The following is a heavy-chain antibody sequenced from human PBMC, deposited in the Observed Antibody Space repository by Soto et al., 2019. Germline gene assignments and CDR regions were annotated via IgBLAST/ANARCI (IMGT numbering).Heavy chain of an antibody. CDR1: GFTFDDYG. CDR2: INWNGGST. D-gene: IGHD3-10*01. J-gene: IGHJ3*02. CDR3: ARDRGNYYGSGSYRDAFDI. V-gene: IGHV3-20*01. Sequence: GGSLRLSCAASGFTFDDYGMSWVRQAPGKGLEWVSGINWNGGSTGYADSVKGRFTISRDNAKNSLYLQMNSLRAEDTALYHCARDRGNYYGSGSYRDAFDIWGQGTMVTVSS.